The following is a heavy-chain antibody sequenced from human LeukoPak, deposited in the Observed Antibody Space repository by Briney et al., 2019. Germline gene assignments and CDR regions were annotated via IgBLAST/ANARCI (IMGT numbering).Heavy chain of an antibody. CDR2: ISWNSGSI. CDR1: GFSFGDYA. J-gene: IGHJ6*03. D-gene: IGHD6-19*01. Sequence: PGRSLRLSCAASGFSFGDYAMHWVRQVPGKGLEWVSSISWNSGSIGYADSVKGRFTISRDNSKNTLYLQMNSLRAEDTAVYYCARDLNESSGYYYYYMDVWGKGTTVTVSS. V-gene: IGHV3-9*01. CDR3: ARDLNESSGYYYYYMDV.